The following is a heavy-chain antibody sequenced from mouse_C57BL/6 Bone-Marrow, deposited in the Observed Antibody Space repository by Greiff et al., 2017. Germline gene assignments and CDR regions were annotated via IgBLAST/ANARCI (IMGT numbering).Heavy chain of an antibody. CDR2: IDPNSGGT. J-gene: IGHJ3*01. CDR1: GYTFTSYW. Sequence: QVQLKQPGAELVKPGASVKLSCKASGYTFTSYWMHWVKQRPGRGLEWIGRIDPNSGGTKYNEKFKGKATLTVDKPSSTAYRQLSSLTSEDSAVYYCARSGDYYSNYLAWFAYWGQGTLVTVSA. CDR3: ARSGDYYSNYLAWFAY. V-gene: IGHV1-72*01. D-gene: IGHD2-5*01.